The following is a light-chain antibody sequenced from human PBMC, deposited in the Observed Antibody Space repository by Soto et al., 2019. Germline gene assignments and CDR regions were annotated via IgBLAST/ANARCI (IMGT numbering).Light chain of an antibody. V-gene: IGKV1-9*01. CDR2: TAS. CDR3: QQLNSYNIYPIT. J-gene: IGKJ5*01. CDR1: QGISNY. Sequence: DIQLTQSPSFLSASVGDRVTITCRASQGISNYLAWYQQKPGKAPKLLIYTASTLQSGVPSRFSGSGSGTEFTLTISSLQPEDFATYYCQQLNSYNIYPITFGQGTRLEIK.